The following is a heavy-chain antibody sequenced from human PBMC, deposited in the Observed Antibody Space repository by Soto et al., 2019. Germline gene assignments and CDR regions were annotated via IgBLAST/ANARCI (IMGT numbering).Heavy chain of an antibody. CDR3: ARSLGYCSGGSCYSADDAFDI. CDR1: GYTFTSYA. V-gene: IGHV1-3*01. J-gene: IGHJ3*02. D-gene: IGHD2-15*01. Sequence: GASVKVSCKASGYTFTSYAMHWVRQAPGQRLEWMGWINAGNGNTKYSQKFQGRVTITRDTSASTAHMELSSLRSEDTAVYYCARSLGYCSGGSCYSADDAFDIWGQGTMVTVSS. CDR2: INAGNGNT.